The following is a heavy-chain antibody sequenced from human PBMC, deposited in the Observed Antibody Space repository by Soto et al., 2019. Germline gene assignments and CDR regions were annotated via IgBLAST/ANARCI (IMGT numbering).Heavy chain of an antibody. J-gene: IGHJ4*02. CDR3: AREVSTRARKRGYSGYDEVDLFDY. D-gene: IGHD5-12*01. CDR2: IYYSGST. Sequence: PSETLSLTCTVSGGSISSYYWSWIRQPPGKGLEWIGYIYYSGSTNYNPSLKSRVTISVDTSKNQFSLKLSSVTAADTAVYYCAREVSTRARKRGYSGYDEVDLFDYWGQGTLVTVSS. CDR1: GGSISSYY. V-gene: IGHV4-59*12.